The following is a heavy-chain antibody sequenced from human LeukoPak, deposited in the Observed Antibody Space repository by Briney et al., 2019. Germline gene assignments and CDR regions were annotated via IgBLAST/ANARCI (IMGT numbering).Heavy chain of an antibody. V-gene: IGHV5-51*01. CDR3: ARLRYCSSTSCPEDAFDI. Sequence: GESLKISCKGSGYSFTNYWIGWVRQMPGKGLEWMGIIYPGDSDTRYSPSFQGQVTISADKSISTAYLQWSSLKASDTAMYYCARLRYCSSTSCPEDAFDIWGQGTLVTVSS. J-gene: IGHJ4*02. D-gene: IGHD2-2*01. CDR2: IYPGDSDT. CDR1: GYSFTNYW.